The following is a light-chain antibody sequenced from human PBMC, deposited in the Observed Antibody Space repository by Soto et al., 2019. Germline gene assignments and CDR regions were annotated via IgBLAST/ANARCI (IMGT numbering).Light chain of an antibody. CDR1: QSISSR. J-gene: IGKJ3*01. CDR2: KAS. V-gene: IGKV1-5*03. Sequence: DIQMTQSPPILSASVGDRVTMTCRASQSISSRLAWYQQKPGRAPKLLIYKASTLETAVPSRFSGSGSGTEFLLTISSLQPDDFATYYCQQYNTYSSFGPGTKVDMK. CDR3: QQYNTYSS.